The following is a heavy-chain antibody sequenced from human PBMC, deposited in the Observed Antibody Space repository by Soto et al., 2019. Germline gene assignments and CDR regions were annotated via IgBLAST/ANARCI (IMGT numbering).Heavy chain of an antibody. Sequence: GGSLRLSCAASGFTFSSYAMHWVRQAPGKGLEWVAVISYDGSNKYYADSVKGRFTISRDNSKNTLYLQMNSLRAEDTAVYYCAREGIAVAGPLPYYGMDVWGQGTTVTVSS. J-gene: IGHJ6*02. CDR2: ISYDGSNK. CDR1: GFTFSSYA. V-gene: IGHV3-30-3*01. D-gene: IGHD6-19*01. CDR3: AREGIAVAGPLPYYGMDV.